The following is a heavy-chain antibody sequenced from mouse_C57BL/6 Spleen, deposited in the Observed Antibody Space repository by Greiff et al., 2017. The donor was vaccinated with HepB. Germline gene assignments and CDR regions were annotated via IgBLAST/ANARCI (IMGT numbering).Heavy chain of an antibody. D-gene: IGHD2-2*01. J-gene: IGHJ4*01. Sequence: VQLKESGPELVKPGASVKISCKASGYSFTDYNMNWVKQSNGKSLEWIGVINPNYGTTSYNQKFKGKATLTVDQSSSTSYMQLNSLTSEDSAVYYCARERDGYDGDGAMDYWGQGTSVTVSS. CDR3: ARERDGYDGDGAMDY. CDR1: GYSFTDYN. CDR2: INPNYGTT. V-gene: IGHV1-39*01.